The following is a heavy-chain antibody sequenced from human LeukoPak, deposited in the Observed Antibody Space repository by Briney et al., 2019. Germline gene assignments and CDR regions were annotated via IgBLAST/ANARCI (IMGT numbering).Heavy chain of an antibody. CDR3: ARTEANDRADGNFDL. D-gene: IGHD1-1*01. CDR1: GYTFTAYY. V-gene: IGHV1-2*06. Sequence: ASVKVSCKASGYTFTAYYIQWVRQAPGQGLEWMGRINPNSGATNYAPKFQGRVTMTRDTSISTAFLELSGLRSDDTAIYYCARTEANDRADGNFDLWGRGTVVVVSS. CDR2: INPNSGAT. J-gene: IGHJ2*01.